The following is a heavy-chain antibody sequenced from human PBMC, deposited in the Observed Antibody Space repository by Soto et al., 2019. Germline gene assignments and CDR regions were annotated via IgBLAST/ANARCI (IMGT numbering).Heavy chain of an antibody. V-gene: IGHV1-2*04. D-gene: IGHD2-8*02. CDR1: GYTFSDYY. J-gene: IGHJ4*02. CDR3: ARGAEVGIELAAFDQ. Sequence: VKVSCKASGYTFSDYYIHWVRQAPGQGLQWMGCINPKSGDRRYAQMFRGWVFMTRDTSISTAYMEVSGLKSDDTAVYFCARGAEVGIELAAFDQWGQGTLVTVSS. CDR2: INPKSGDR.